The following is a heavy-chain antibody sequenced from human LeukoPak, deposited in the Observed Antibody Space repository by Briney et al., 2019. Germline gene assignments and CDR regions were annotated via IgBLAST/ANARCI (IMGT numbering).Heavy chain of an antibody. Sequence: ASVKVSCKASGYTFTGYYMHWARQAPGQGLEWMGWINPNSGGTNYAQKFQGRVTMTRDTSISTAYMELSRLRSDDTAVYYCARAPRGYCSGGSCYSSNNWFDPWGQGTLVTVSS. CDR1: GYTFTGYY. V-gene: IGHV1-2*02. CDR2: INPNSGGT. J-gene: IGHJ5*02. D-gene: IGHD2-15*01. CDR3: ARAPRGYCSGGSCYSSNNWFDP.